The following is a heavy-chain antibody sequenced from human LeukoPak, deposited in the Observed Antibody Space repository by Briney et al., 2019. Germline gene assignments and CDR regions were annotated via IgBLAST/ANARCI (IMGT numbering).Heavy chain of an antibody. CDR2: ISGSGGST. V-gene: IGHV3-23*01. J-gene: IGHJ4*02. CDR3: ARAVDSDYLDY. CDR1: GFTFSSYG. Sequence: GGSLRLSCAASGFTFSSYGMSWVRQAPGKGLEWVSAISGSGGSTYYADSVKGRFSISRDNSKNTVYLQMNSLRAEDTAVYYCARAVDSDYLDYWGRGTLVTVSS. D-gene: IGHD4-11*01.